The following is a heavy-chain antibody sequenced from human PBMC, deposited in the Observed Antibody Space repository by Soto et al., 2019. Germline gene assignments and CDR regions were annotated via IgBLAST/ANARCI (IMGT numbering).Heavy chain of an antibody. CDR1: GYSFTSYW. D-gene: IGHD3-10*01. J-gene: IGHJ4*02. CDR2: IYPGDSDT. CDR3: ARQSSSPNYYGSGSYSLPPYLDY. V-gene: IGHV5-51*01. Sequence: PGESLKISCKGSGYSFTSYWIGWVRQMPGKGLEWMGIIYPGDSDTRYSPSFQGQVTISVDKSISTAYLQWSSLKASDTAMYYCARQSSSPNYYGSGSYSLPPYLDYWGQGILVTVSS.